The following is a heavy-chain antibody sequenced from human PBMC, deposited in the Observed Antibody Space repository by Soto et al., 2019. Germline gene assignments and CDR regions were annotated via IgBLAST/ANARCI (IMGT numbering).Heavy chain of an antibody. Sequence: QVQLVQSGAEVKKPGASVKVSCKASCYTFTSYGITWARQAPGQGLEWMGRISAYNGHANYAQKLQDRVTMTTDTSASTAYMELRSLRSDVTAVYYCRRDGKCDPWGQGTLGSVSS. D-gene: IGHD1-1*01. V-gene: IGHV1-18*01. CDR2: ISAYNGHA. J-gene: IGHJ5*02. CDR1: CYTFTSYG. CDR3: RRDGKCDP.